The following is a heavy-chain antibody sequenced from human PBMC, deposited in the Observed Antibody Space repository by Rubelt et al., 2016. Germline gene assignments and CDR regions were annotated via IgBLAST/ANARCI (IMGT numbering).Heavy chain of an antibody. D-gene: IGHD6-13*01. Sequence: GVEWVAVISYDGSNKYYADSVKGRFTISRDNSKNTLYLQMNSLRAEDTAVYYCASDDTSSWSMGVWGQGTTVTVSS. CDR2: ISYDGSNK. J-gene: IGHJ6*02. CDR3: ASDDTSSWSMGV. V-gene: IGHV3-30*04.